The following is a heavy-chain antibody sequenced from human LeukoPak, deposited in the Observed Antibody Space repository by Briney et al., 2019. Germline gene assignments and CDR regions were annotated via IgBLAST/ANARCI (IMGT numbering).Heavy chain of an antibody. CDR3: ARGYCSSTSCYAPYYYGMDV. CDR1: GFTFSSYA. D-gene: IGHD2-2*01. CDR2: ISYDGSNK. V-gene: IGHV3-30-3*01. Sequence: AXRLSCAASGFTFSSYAMHWVRQAPGKGLEGVAGISYDGSNKYYADSVKGGFTISRDNSKNRLYLQMNSLRAEDTAVYYCARGYCSSTSCYAPYYYGMDVWGQGTTVTVSS. J-gene: IGHJ6*02.